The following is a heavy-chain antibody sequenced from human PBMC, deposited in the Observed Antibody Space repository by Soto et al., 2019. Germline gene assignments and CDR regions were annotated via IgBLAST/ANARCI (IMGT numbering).Heavy chain of an antibody. Sequence: QVPLVQSGAEVKKPGASVKVSCKASGYTFTSYAMHWVRQAPGQRLEWMGWINAGNGNTKYSQKFQGRVTITRDTSASTAYMELSSLRSEDTAVYYCARFDIAVAGIDYWGQGTLVTVSS. CDR2: INAGNGNT. CDR3: ARFDIAVAGIDY. V-gene: IGHV1-3*01. D-gene: IGHD6-19*01. J-gene: IGHJ4*02. CDR1: GYTFTSYA.